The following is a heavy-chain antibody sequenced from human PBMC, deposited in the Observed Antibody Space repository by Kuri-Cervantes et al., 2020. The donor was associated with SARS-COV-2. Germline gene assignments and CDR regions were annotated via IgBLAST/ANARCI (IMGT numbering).Heavy chain of an antibody. D-gene: IGHD3-9*01. J-gene: IGHJ6*02. CDR3: ASGYILTGYYMAHYYYYGMDV. Sequence: ASAKVSCKASGYTFTSYDINWVRQATGQGLEWMGWMNPNSGNTGYAQKFQGRVTMTRNTSISTAYMELSSLRSEDTAVYYCASGYILTGYYMAHYYYYGMDVWGQGTTVTVSS. V-gene: IGHV1-8*01. CDR1: GYTFTSYD. CDR2: MNPNSGNT.